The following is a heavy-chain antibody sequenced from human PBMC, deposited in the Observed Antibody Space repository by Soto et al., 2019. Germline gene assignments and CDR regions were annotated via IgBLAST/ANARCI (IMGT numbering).Heavy chain of an antibody. V-gene: IGHV4-30-4*01. Sequence: SETLSLTCTVSGGSISSGDYYWSWIRQPPGKGLEWTGYIYYSGSTYYNPSLKGRVTISVDTSKNQFSLKLSSVTAADTAVYYCACIFSGGYGYGFYYYGMDVWGQGTTVTVSS. D-gene: IGHD5-18*01. J-gene: IGHJ6*02. CDR1: GGSISSGDYY. CDR2: IYYSGST. CDR3: ACIFSGGYGYGFYYYGMDV.